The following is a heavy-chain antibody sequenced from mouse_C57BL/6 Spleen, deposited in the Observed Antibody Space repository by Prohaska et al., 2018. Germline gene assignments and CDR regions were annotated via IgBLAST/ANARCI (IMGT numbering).Heavy chain of an antibody. CDR1: Y. Sequence: YMNWVKQSPEKSLEWIGEINPSTGGTTYNQKFKAKATLTVDKSSSTAYMQLKSLTSEYSAVYYCACDGYYAMDYWGQGTSVTVSS. D-gene: IGHD2-3*01. J-gene: IGHJ4*01. CDR2: INPSTGGT. V-gene: IGHV1-42*01. CDR3: ACDGYYAMDY.